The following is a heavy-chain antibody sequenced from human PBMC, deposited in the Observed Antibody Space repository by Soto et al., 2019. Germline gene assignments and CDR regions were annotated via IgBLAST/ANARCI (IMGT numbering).Heavy chain of an antibody. CDR2: MNPNSGNT. D-gene: IGHD3-3*01. V-gene: IGHV1-8*01. Sequence: GASVKVSCKASGYTFTSYDINWVRQATGQGLERMGWMNPNSGNTGYAQKFQGRVTMTRNTSISTAYMELSSLRSEDTAVYYCARGDSNYDFWSGYYGSRYYFDYWVQGTLVTVSS. CDR1: GYTFTSYD. CDR3: ARGDSNYDFWSGYYGSRYYFDY. J-gene: IGHJ4*02.